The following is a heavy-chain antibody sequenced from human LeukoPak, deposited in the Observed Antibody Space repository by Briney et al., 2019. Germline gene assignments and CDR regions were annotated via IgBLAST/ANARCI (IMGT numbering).Heavy chain of an antibody. D-gene: IGHD5-24*01. J-gene: IGHJ4*02. V-gene: IGHV3-23*01. CDR3: ARVRDPPQYYFDY. CDR2: ISGSGGST. Sequence: PGGSLRLSCAASGFTFSSYAMSWVRQAPGKGLEWVSAISGSGGSTYYADSVKGRFTISRDNSKNTLYLQMNSLRAEDTAVYYCARVRDPPQYYFDYWGQGTLVTVSS. CDR1: GFTFSSYA.